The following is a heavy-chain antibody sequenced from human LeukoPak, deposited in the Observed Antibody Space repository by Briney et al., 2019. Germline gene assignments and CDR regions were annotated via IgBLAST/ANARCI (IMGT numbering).Heavy chain of an antibody. CDR1: GRSFSGHY. Sequence: SETLSLTCGVYGRSFSGHYWSWVRQPPGKGLEWIGEINHSGSTNYNPSLKSRVTISVDTSKNQFSLNLNSVTAADTAVYYCTRDRYSLSNWSPGTLVTVAS. V-gene: IGHV4-34*01. CDR3: TRDRYSLSN. D-gene: IGHD6-13*01. J-gene: IGHJ4*02. CDR2: INHSGST.